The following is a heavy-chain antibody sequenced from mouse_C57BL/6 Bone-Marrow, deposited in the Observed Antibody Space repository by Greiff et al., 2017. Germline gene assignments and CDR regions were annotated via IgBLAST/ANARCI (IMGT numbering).Heavy chain of an antibody. CDR1: GFSLRTFGMG. CDR2: IWWDDDK. V-gene: IGHV8-8*01. J-gene: IGHJ1*03. CDR3: ARNYYDYDGGYFDV. Sequence: VMLVESGPGILQPSQTLSLTCSFSGFSLRTFGMGVGWIRQPSGMGLEWLAHIWWDDDKYSNPALKIRLTISKDTSKNQVFLKIANVDTAVTATYYCARNYYDYDGGYFDVWGTGTTVTVSS. D-gene: IGHD2-4*01.